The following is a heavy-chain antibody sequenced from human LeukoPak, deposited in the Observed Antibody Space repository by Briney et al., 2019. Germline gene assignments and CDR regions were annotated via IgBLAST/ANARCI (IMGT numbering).Heavy chain of an antibody. Sequence: GASVKVSCKASGGTFSSYAISWVRQAPGKGLEWVSTISGSGGNTYYADSVKGRFTISRDTSKNTLYLQMNSPRAEDTAVYYCAKDMYYDSSGPVFDYWGQGTLVTVSS. V-gene: IGHV3-23*01. CDR1: GGTFSSYA. D-gene: IGHD3-22*01. J-gene: IGHJ4*02. CDR3: AKDMYYDSSGPVFDY. CDR2: ISGSGGNT.